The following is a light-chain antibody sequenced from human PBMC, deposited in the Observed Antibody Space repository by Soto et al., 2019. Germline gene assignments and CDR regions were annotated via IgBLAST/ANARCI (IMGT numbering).Light chain of an antibody. Sequence: EIVLTQSPATLSLSPGERATLSCRASQSVSSYLAWYQQKPGQAPRLLIYDASNRATGIPARFSGSGSGTDFTLTISSLEPEDFAVYYCQQRSNWPPGLTFGGG. CDR2: DAS. V-gene: IGKV3-11*01. J-gene: IGKJ4*01. CDR3: QQRSNWPPGLT. CDR1: QSVSSY.